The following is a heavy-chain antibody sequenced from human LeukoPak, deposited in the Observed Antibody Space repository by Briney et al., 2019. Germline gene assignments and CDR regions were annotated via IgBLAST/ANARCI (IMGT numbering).Heavy chain of an antibody. CDR2: IYYSGST. D-gene: IGHD3-10*01. CDR1: GGSISSSSYY. J-gene: IGHJ3*02. CDR3: ARDWAQYYYGSGRKAFDI. Sequence: SETLSLTCTVSGGSISSSSYYWGCIHQPPGKGLECIGSIYYSGSTYYNPSLKSRVTISVDTSKNQFSLKLSSVTAADTAVYYCARDWAQYYYGSGRKAFDIWGQGTMVTVSS. V-gene: IGHV4-39*07.